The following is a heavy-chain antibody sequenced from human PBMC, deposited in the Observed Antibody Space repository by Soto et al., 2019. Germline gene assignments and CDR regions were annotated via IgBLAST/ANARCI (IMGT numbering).Heavy chain of an antibody. V-gene: IGHV3-30-3*01. CDR2: ISYDGSNK. D-gene: IGHD2-15*01. J-gene: IGHJ4*02. Sequence: QVQLVESGGGVVQPGRSLRLSCAASGFTFSSYAMHWVRQAPGKGLEWVAVISYDGSNKYYADSVKGRFTISRDNSKDTLYLQMNSLRAEDTAVYYCARGRHGGTSYYFDYWGQGTLVTVSS. CDR1: GFTFSSYA. CDR3: ARGRHGGTSYYFDY.